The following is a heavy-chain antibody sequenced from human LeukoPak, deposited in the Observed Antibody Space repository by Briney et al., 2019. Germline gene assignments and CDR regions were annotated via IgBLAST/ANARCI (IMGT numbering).Heavy chain of an antibody. D-gene: IGHD3-16*01. CDR1: GGSIIGYY. J-gene: IGHJ4*02. V-gene: IGHV4-59*12. Sequence: SETLSLTCTVSGGSIIGYYWNWVRHRPGRGLEWIGYVHYSGSTKYNSSLNNRVIISIDKSKNQFSLRLTSVAPADTAVYYCARDLAGEWGNYFDYWGQGIVATVPS. CDR3: ARDLAGEWGNYFDY. CDR2: VHYSGST.